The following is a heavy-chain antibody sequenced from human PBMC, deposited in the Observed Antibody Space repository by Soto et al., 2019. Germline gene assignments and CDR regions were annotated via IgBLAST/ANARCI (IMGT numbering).Heavy chain of an antibody. J-gene: IGHJ3*02. CDR1: GGSVNSGGYY. CDR2: IYYGGST. Sequence: SETLSLTCTVSGGSVNSGGYYWSWIRQPPGKGLDCIGYIYYGGSTNYSPSLKSRVTILVDTSKNQFSLKLSSVTAADTAVYYCARTPDIWGQGTMVTVSS. V-gene: IGHV4-61*08. CDR3: ARTPDI.